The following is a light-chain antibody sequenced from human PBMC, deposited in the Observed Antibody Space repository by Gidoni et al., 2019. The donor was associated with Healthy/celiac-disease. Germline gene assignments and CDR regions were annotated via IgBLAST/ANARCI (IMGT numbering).Light chain of an antibody. V-gene: IGKV3-20*01. CDR3: QQYGSSPLT. CDR2: GAS. J-gene: IGKJ4*01. CDR1: QSVSSSY. Sequence: EIVLPQSPGTLSVSPGERATLSCRASQSVSSSYLAWYQQKPGQAPRLLIYGASSRATGIPDRFSGSGSGTDFTLTISRLEPEDFAVYYCQQYGSSPLTFGGGTKVEIK.